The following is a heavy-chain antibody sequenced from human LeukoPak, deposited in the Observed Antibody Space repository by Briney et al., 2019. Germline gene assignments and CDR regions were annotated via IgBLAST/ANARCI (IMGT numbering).Heavy chain of an antibody. D-gene: IGHD3-22*01. J-gene: IGHJ4*02. CDR2: VSSSDENT. Sequence: GGSLRLSCAASDFTFSSSGMTWVRQAPGKGLEWVSTVSSSDENTYYADSVKGRFTISRDNSKNTLYLQMNSLRAEDTAVYYCAKGAYYDLWGQGTLVTVSS. CDR3: AKGAYYDL. V-gene: IGHV3-23*01. CDR1: DFTFSSSG.